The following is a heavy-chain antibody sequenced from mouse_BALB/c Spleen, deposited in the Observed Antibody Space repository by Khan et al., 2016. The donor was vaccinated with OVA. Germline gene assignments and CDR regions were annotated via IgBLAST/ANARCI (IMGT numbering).Heavy chain of an antibody. CDR3: ARYGNHWYFDV. D-gene: IGHD2-1*01. J-gene: IGHJ1*01. CDR2: ILPGSVNT. CDR1: GYTFSSYW. Sequence: VQLQQSGTDLMKPGASVKISCKATGYTFSSYWIEWVKQRPGHGLEWIGEILPGSVNTNYNEKFKGKATFTAATSSNTAYMQLSSLTSEDSAVYYCARYGNHWYFDVWGAGTTVTVSS. V-gene: IGHV1-9*01.